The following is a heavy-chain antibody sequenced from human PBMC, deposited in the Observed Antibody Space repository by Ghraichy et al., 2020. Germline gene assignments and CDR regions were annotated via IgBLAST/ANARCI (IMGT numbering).Heavy chain of an antibody. D-gene: IGHD4-23*01. J-gene: IGHJ4*02. V-gene: IGHV3-7*01. CDR3: ARDSDYGGKPFDY. CDR2: IKQDGSEK. Sequence: GGSLRLSCAASGFTFSSYWMNWVRQAPGKGLEWVANIKQDGSEKYYVDSVKGRFTISRDNAKNSLYLQMNSLRAEDTAVYYCARDSDYGGKPFDYWGQGTLVTVSS. CDR1: GFTFSSYW.